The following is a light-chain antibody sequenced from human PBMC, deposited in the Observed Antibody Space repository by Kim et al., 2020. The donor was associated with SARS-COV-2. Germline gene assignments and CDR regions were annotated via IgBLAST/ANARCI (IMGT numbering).Light chain of an antibody. J-gene: IGKJ1*01. V-gene: IGKV3-20*01. Sequence: EVVLTQSPGTLSLSPGETATLSCRASQSVPSSYLAWYQKKLGQPPRVVIYGASTRATGISDRFSGRGSAATDFTLTISRLEPEDSAVYYCQKYETSPRTFGQGTKVDIK. CDR3: QKYETSPRT. CDR1: QSVPSSY. CDR2: GAS.